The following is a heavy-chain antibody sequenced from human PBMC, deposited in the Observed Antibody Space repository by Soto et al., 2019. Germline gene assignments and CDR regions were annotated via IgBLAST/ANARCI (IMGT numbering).Heavy chain of an antibody. Sequence: GGSLRLSCSASGFTFSSYGMHWVRQAPGKGLEWVAIVSYDGSNKYYADSVKGRFTVSRDNSKNTLFLQMNSLKTEDTAVYYCAKALGELSPESFDYWGQGSLVTVSS. D-gene: IGHD3-16*02. V-gene: IGHV3-30*18. CDR1: GFTFSSYG. CDR2: VSYDGSNK. J-gene: IGHJ4*02. CDR3: AKALGELSPESFDY.